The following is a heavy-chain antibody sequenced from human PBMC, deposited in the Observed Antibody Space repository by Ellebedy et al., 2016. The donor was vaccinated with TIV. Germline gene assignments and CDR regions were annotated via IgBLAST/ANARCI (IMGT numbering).Heavy chain of an antibody. V-gene: IGHV1-8*02. CDR3: ARARGVYGEKDYEYWFGP. Sequence: AASVKVSCKASGYTFGDYAINRVRQAPGPGPEWMGWMNPTSGNTGHAQKFQGRVTMTRNTAISTFYMELRSLRSEDTAVYYCARARGVYGEKDYEYWFGPWGQGTLVTVPS. D-gene: IGHD4-17*01. J-gene: IGHJ5*02. CDR1: GYTFGDYA. CDR2: MNPTSGNT.